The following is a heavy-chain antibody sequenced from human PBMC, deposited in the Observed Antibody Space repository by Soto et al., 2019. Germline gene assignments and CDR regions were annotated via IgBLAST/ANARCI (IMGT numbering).Heavy chain of an antibody. CDR1: GFTFSSYN. D-gene: IGHD2-15*01. J-gene: IGHJ4*02. Sequence: EVQLVESGEGLVQPGGSLSLSCAASGFTFSSYNIHWIRQAPGKGLEFVSAISRSGDRTYYADSVKGRFTITRDNSKNTVGIQIGSLRAEDMALYYCARARCSSGQCYYFDYWGRGALVSVSS. CDR3: ARARCSSGQCYYFDY. CDR2: ISRSGDRT. V-gene: IGHV3-64*02.